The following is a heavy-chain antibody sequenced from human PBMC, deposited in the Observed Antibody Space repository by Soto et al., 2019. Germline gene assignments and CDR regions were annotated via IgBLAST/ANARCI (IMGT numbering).Heavy chain of an antibody. CDR1: GLTLRALA. D-gene: IGHD6-19*01. CDR2: IHGEGAGT. CDR3: AKDGVARNGVWDWFDP. V-gene: IGHV3-23*01. Sequence: EVQLLESGGGLVQPGGPLNPPVPPSGLTLRALAWTWSRRAPGKGLGWVPSIHGEGAGTYYADSVQGRFTVSRDDSKETLYLQMSSLRVDDTAVYYCAKDGVARNGVWDWFDPWGQGPLVTVAS. J-gene: IGHJ5*02.